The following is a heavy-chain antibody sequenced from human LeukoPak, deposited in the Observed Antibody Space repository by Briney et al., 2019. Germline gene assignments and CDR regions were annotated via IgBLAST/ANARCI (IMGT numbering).Heavy chain of an antibody. CDR2: IIPIFGTA. J-gene: IGHJ6*03. CDR3: ARAELGYCSSTSCYTSDYYYYYMDV. D-gene: IGHD2-2*02. V-gene: IGHV1-69*13. Sequence: VASVKVPCKDSGGTFSSYAISWVRQAPGQGLEWMGGIIPIFGTANDAQKFQGRVTITADESTSTAYMELSSLRSEDTAVYYCARAELGYCSSTSCYTSDYYYYYMDVWGKGTTVTVSS. CDR1: GGTFSSYA.